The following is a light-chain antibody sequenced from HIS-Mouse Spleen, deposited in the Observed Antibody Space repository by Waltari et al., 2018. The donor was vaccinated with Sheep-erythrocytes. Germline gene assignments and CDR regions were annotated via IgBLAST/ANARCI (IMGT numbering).Light chain of an antibody. Sequence: SYELTQPPSVSVSPGQTASITCSGEKLGDKYACWYQQKPGQSPVLVIYQDSKRPSGIPERFSGSTSGNTATLTISGTQAMDEADYYCQAWDSSTEVFGGGTKLTVL. CDR2: QDS. J-gene: IGLJ2*01. V-gene: IGLV3-1*01. CDR1: KLGDKY. CDR3: QAWDSSTEV.